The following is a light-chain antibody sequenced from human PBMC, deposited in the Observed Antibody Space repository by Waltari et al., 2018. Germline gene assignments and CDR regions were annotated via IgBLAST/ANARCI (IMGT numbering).Light chain of an antibody. CDR3: SSYTSSSTLV. CDR1: SRDVGGYNY. V-gene: IGLV2-14*01. J-gene: IGLJ2*01. Sequence: QAALPQPASVSGSPGQSITISCTGTSRDVGGYNYVFWYQQHPGKAPKLMIYDVSKRPSGVSNRFSGSKSGNTASLTISGLQAEDEADYYCSSYTSSSTLVFGGGTKLTVL. CDR2: DVS.